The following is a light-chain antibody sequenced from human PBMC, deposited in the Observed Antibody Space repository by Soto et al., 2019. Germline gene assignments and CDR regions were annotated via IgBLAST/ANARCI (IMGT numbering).Light chain of an antibody. CDR2: SAS. V-gene: IGKV3-20*01. J-gene: IGKJ1*01. CDR3: QQYGGSPWT. Sequence: EIVLTQSPGTLSLSPGERATLSCRASQSVSSNYLAWYQQKPGQTPSLLIYSASNRATGIPDRFSGSGSGTDFTLTISRLEPEGFAVYYCQQYGGSPWTFGQGTKGDIK. CDR1: QSVSSNY.